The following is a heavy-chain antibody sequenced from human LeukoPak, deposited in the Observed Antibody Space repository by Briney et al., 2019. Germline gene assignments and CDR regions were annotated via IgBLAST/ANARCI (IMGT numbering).Heavy chain of an antibody. CDR3: ARGLSASYDFNWFDS. V-gene: IGHV4-4*07. J-gene: IGHJ5*01. D-gene: IGHD2/OR15-2a*01. CDR2: INTSGTT. Sequence: SETLSLTCTVAGGSFSGHYWSWIRQPAGKGPEWMGRINTSGTTRYDPSLKSRVTMPVDTSKNQFSLKPTSVTAADTAVYYCARGLSASYDFNWFDSWGQGTLVTVSS. CDR1: GGSFSGHY.